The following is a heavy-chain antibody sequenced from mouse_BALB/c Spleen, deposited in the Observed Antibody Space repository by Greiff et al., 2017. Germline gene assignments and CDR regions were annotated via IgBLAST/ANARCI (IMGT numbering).Heavy chain of an antibody. V-gene: IGHV14-1*02. Sequence: EVKLQESGAELVRPGALVKLSCKASGFNIKDYYMHWVKQRPEQGLEWIGWIDPENGNTIYDPKFQGKASITADTSSNTAYLQLSSLTSEDTAVYYCAIYYHYAMDYWGQGTSVTVSS. J-gene: IGHJ4*01. D-gene: IGHD2-1*01. CDR2: IDPENGNT. CDR3: AIYYHYAMDY. CDR1: GFNIKDYY.